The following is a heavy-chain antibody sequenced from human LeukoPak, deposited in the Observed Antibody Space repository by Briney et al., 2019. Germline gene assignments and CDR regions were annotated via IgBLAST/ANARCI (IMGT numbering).Heavy chain of an antibody. D-gene: IGHD3-10*01. Sequence: GGSLRLSCAASGFTFSGYTMNWVRQAPGKGLEWVSYISSSAIYYAESVKGRFTMSRDNAKNSLYLQMNSLRDEDTAVYYCARGHDLAKRVIDYWGQGTLVTVSS. CDR1: GFTFSGYT. J-gene: IGHJ4*02. CDR3: ARGHDLAKRVIDY. CDR2: ISSSAI. V-gene: IGHV3-48*02.